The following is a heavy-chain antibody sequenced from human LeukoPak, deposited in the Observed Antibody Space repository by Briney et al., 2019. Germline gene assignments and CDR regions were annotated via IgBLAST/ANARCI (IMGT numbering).Heavy chain of an antibody. CDR1: GGSISSYY. CDR3: AKGAEWELLRYFDY. V-gene: IGHV3-53*01. J-gene: IGHJ4*02. Sequence: ETLSLTCTVSGGSISSYYWSWVRQAPGKGLEWVSIIYSGGSTYYADSVKGRFTISRDNSKNTLYLQMNSLRAEDTAVYYCAKGAEWELLRYFDYWGQGTLVTVSS. D-gene: IGHD1-26*01. CDR2: IYSGGST.